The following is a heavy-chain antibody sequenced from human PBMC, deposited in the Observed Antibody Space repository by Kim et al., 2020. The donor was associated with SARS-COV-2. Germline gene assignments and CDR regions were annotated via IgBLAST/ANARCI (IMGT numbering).Heavy chain of an antibody. D-gene: IGHD3-10*01. J-gene: IGHJ4*02. V-gene: IGHV4-34*01. CDR2: VSHSGST. CDR3: ARGGRVRGVKGNILY. CDR1: GGSFSGYY. Sequence: SETLSLTCAVYGGSFSGYYWSWIRQPPGKGLEWLGEVSHSGSTNYIPSLKSRVTISVDTSKNQFSLKLSSVTAADTAVYYCARGGRVRGVKGNILYWGQGTLVTVSS.